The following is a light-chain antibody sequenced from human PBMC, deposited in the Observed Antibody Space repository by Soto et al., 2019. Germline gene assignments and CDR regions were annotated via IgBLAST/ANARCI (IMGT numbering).Light chain of an antibody. CDR1: SSDVGAYKY. V-gene: IGLV2-8*01. CDR3: TSYVGTDIWV. J-gene: IGLJ3*02. Sequence: QSVLTQPPSASGSPGQSVTISCTGTSSDVGAYKYVSWYQQYPGKAPKLMIYEVTKRPSGVPDRFSGSKSGNTASLTVSGLQARDEADYSCTSYVGTDIWVFGGGTKLT. CDR2: EVT.